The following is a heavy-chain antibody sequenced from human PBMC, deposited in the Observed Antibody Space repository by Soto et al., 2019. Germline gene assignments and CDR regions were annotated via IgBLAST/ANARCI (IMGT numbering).Heavy chain of an antibody. CDR1: GFTFSSYG. D-gene: IGHD3-10*01. CDR3: AKAWGWGFGELADYGMDV. V-gene: IGHV3-30*18. CDR2: ISYDGSNK. J-gene: IGHJ6*02. Sequence: QVQLVESGGGVVQPGRSLRLSCAASGFTFSSYGMHWVRQAPGKGLEWVAVISYDGSNKYYADSVKGRFTISRDNSKNTLYLQMNSLRAEDTAVYYCAKAWGWGFGELADYGMDVWGQGTTVTVSS.